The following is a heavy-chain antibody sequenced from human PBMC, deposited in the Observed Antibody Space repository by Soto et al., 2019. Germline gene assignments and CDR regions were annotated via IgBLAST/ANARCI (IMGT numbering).Heavy chain of an antibody. CDR2: IIPILGIA. Sequence: SVKVSCKASGGTFSSYTISWVRQAPGQGLEWMGRIIPILGIANYAQKFQGRVTITADKSTSTAYMELSSLRSEDTAVYYCARGAEDIVVVPAFDPWGQGTLVTVS. D-gene: IGHD2-2*01. CDR3: ARGAEDIVVVPAFDP. V-gene: IGHV1-69*02. CDR1: GGTFSSYT. J-gene: IGHJ5*02.